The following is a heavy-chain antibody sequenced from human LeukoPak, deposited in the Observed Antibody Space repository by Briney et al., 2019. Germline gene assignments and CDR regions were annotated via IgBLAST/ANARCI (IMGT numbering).Heavy chain of an antibody. D-gene: IGHD5-24*01. J-gene: IGHJ6*03. Sequence: GGPLRLSCAASGFIFSSYGMNWVRQAPGKGLEWVSSISSSSYIYYAYSVKGRFTISRDNAKNSLYLQMNSLRAEDTAVYYCARSPEIYFMDVWGKGTTVTVSS. V-gene: IGHV3-21*01. CDR1: GFIFSSYG. CDR2: ISSSSYI. CDR3: ARSPEIYFMDV.